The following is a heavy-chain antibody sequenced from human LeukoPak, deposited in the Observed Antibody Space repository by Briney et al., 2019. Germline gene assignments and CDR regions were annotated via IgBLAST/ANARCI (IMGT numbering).Heavy chain of an antibody. V-gene: IGHV3-21*01. J-gene: IGHJ6*04. CDR2: ITGSRKSI. D-gene: IGHD3-10*02. CDR3: AELGITMIGGV. Sequence: AGGSLRLSCAASGFTFSSYSMNWVRQAPGKGLEWVSSITGSRKSIYYSDSVKGRFTISRDNAKNSLYLQMNSLRAEDTAVYYCAELGITMIGGVWGKGTTVTISS. CDR1: GFTFSSYS.